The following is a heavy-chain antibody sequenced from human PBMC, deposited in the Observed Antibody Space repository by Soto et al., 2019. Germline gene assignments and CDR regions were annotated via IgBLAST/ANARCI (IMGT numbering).Heavy chain of an antibody. Sequence: HPGGSLRLSCAASGFTFSSYEMNWVRQAPGKGLEWVSYISSSGSTTYYADSVKGRFTISRDNAKNSLYLQMNSLRAEDTAVYYCARGYDFWSGYYQLFDPWGQGTLVTVSS. CDR3: ARGYDFWSGYYQLFDP. J-gene: IGHJ5*02. CDR1: GFTFSSYE. CDR2: ISSSGSTT. D-gene: IGHD3-3*01. V-gene: IGHV3-48*03.